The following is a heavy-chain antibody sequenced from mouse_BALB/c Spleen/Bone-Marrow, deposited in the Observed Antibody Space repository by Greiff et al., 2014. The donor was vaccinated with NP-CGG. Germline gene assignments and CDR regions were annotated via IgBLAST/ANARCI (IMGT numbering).Heavy chain of an antibody. CDR1: GYGFTGYW. D-gene: IGHD6-5*01. CDR2: IYPFDADT. J-gene: IGHJ4*01. Sequence: QVQLQQSGAELVRPGSSVKISCKASGYGFTGYWMNWVRQRPGQGLEWIGQIYPFDADTNYKQKFKDKATLTVDKSSSTAYMQLNSLTPEDSAVYFCARLDMQSIAYWGQGTPVTVSS. CDR3: ARLDMQSIAY. V-gene: IGHV1-80*01.